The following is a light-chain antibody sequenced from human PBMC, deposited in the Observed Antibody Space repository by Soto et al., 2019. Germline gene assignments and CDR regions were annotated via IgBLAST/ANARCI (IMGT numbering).Light chain of an antibody. V-gene: IGLV2-23*01. Sequence: QSALTQPASVSGSPGQSITISCSGTRSDIGGYNLVSWYQQLPGNAPKLIIYEGRQRPSGVSDRFVGSKSDTTASLTISGLRAEDEAHYHCCAYAGFGTGVFGGGTQLTVL. J-gene: IGLJ3*02. CDR3: CAYAGFGTGV. CDR1: RSDIGGYNL. CDR2: EGR.